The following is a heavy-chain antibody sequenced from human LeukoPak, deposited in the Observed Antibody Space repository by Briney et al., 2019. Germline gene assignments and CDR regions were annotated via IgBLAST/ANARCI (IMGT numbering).Heavy chain of an antibody. Sequence: GGSLRLFCAASGFTFSSYAMSWVRQAPGKGLEWVSGISGGGGSTDYGDSVKGRFTISRDNSKNTLYLQMNSLRAEDTAVYYCAKDRYNAVRNFDYWGQGTLVTVSS. V-gene: IGHV3-23*01. J-gene: IGHJ4*02. CDR1: GFTFSSYA. CDR3: AKDRYNAVRNFDY. D-gene: IGHD5-24*01. CDR2: ISGGGGST.